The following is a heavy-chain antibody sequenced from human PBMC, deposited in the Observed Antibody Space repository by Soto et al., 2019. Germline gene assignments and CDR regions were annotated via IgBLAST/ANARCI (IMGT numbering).Heavy chain of an antibody. CDR3: ARGTGYCSSTSCSADNWFDP. Sequence: ASVKVPCKASGYTFTGYYMHWVRQAPGQGLEWMGWINPNSGGTNYAQKFQGWVTMTRDTSISTAYMELSRLRSDDTAVYYCARGTGYCSSTSCSADNWFDPWGQGTLVTVSS. CDR2: INPNSGGT. J-gene: IGHJ5*02. D-gene: IGHD2-2*01. CDR1: GYTFTGYY. V-gene: IGHV1-2*04.